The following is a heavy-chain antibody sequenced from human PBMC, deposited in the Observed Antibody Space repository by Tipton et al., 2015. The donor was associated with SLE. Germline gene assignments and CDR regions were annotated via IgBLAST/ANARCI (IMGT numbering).Heavy chain of an antibody. Sequence: GSLRLSCKVSGFTFSSNSMKWVRQAPGKGLEWVSSISSSGSYIYYADSLEGRFTISRDNAKSSLYLQMNSLRAEDTAVYYCARDPGDWGYDYWGQGTLVTVSS. V-gene: IGHV3-21*03. CDR1: GFTFSSNS. CDR2: ISSSGSYI. J-gene: IGHJ4*02. D-gene: IGHD7-27*01. CDR3: ARDPGDWGYDY.